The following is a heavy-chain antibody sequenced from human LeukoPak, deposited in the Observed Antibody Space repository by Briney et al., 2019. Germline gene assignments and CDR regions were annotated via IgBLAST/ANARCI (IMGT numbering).Heavy chain of an antibody. Sequence: GASVKVSCKASGYTFTSYDINWVRQAPGQGLEWMGWMNPNSGNTGYAQKFQGRVTMTRNTSISTAYMELSSLRSEDTAVYYCAAVPQLDYGGNSDVRAFDYWGQGTLVTVSS. CDR3: AAVPQLDYGGNSDVRAFDY. V-gene: IGHV1-8*01. D-gene: IGHD4-17*01. CDR1: GYTFTSYD. J-gene: IGHJ4*02. CDR2: MNPNSGNT.